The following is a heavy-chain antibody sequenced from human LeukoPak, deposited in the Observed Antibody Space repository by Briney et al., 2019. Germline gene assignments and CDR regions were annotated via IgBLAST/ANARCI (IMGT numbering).Heavy chain of an antibody. J-gene: IGHJ6*02. D-gene: IGHD6-13*01. CDR1: GGSISSSSYY. V-gene: IGHV4-39*02. CDR2: IYYSGST. CDR3: ARDQLYSSSWSPYYYYYGMDV. Sequence: SETLSLTCTVSGGSISSSSYYWGWIRQPPGKGLEWIGSIYYSGSTYYNPSLKSRVTISVDTSKNQFSLKLSSVTAADTAVYYCARDQLYSSSWSPYYYYYGMDVWGQGTTITVSS.